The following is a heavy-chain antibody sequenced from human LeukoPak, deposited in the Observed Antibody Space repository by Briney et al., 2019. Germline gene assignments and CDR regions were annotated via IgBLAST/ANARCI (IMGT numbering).Heavy chain of an antibody. CDR2: ISSSSSYI. CDR3: ARDHRSEYDILTGYYNSASYYFDY. Sequence: GGSLRLSCAASGFTFSSYSMNWVRQVPGKGLEWVSSISSSSSYIYYADSVKGRFTISRDNAKNSLYLQMNSLRAEDTAVYYCARDHRSEYDILTGYYNSASYYFDYWGQGTLVTVSS. CDR1: GFTFSSYS. V-gene: IGHV3-21*01. D-gene: IGHD3-9*01. J-gene: IGHJ4*02.